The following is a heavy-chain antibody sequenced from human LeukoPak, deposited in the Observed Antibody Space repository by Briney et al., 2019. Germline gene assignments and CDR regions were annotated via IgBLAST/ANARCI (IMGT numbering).Heavy chain of an antibody. D-gene: IGHD3-10*01. J-gene: IGHJ4*02. CDR2: ISSSSSTI. V-gene: IGHV3-48*01. Sequence: GGSLRLSCAASGFTFSSYSMNWVRQAPGKGLEWVSYISSSSSTIYYADSVKGRFTISGDNSENTLYLQMNSLRAEDTAVYYCAREGGGGEYAALEYWGQGTLVTVSS. CDR1: GFTFSSYS. CDR3: AREGGGGEYAALEY.